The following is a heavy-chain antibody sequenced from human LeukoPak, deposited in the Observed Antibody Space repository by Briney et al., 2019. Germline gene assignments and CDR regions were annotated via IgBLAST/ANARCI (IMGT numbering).Heavy chain of an antibody. J-gene: IGHJ4*02. V-gene: IGHV1-69*05. CDR3: ARFIVVVVAASLYYFDY. Sequence: SVKVSCKASGGTFSSYAISWVRQAPGQGLEWMGGIIPIFGKANYAQKFQGRVTITTDESTSTAYMELSSLRSEDTAVYYCARFIVVVVAASLYYFDYWGQGTLVTVSS. CDR1: GGTFSSYA. CDR2: IIPIFGKA. D-gene: IGHD2-15*01.